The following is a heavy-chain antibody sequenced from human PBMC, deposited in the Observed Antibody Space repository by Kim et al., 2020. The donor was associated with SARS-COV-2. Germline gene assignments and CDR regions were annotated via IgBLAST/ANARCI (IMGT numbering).Heavy chain of an antibody. J-gene: IGHJ3*02. V-gene: IGHV3-9*01. CDR1: GFTFDDYA. CDR3: AKDTSYQGDAFDI. D-gene: IGHD1-26*01. Sequence: GGSLRLSCAASGFTFDDYAMHWVRQAPGKGLEWVSGISWNSGSIGYADSVKGRFTISRDNAKNSLYLQMNSLRAEDTALYYCAKDTSYQGDAFDIWGQGTMVTVSS. CDR2: ISWNSGSI.